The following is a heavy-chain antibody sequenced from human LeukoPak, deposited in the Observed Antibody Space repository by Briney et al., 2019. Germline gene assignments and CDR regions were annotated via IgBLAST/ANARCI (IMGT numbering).Heavy chain of an antibody. Sequence: SETLSLTCTVSGGSISSYYWSWIRQPPGKGLEWIGYIYYSGSTNYNPSLKSRVAISVDTSKNQFSLKLSSVTAADTAVYYCARGPGIVVVPAALRGFDYWGQGTLVTVSS. V-gene: IGHV4-59*12. CDR2: IYYSGST. CDR3: ARGPGIVVVPAALRGFDY. CDR1: GGSISSYY. J-gene: IGHJ4*02. D-gene: IGHD2-2*01.